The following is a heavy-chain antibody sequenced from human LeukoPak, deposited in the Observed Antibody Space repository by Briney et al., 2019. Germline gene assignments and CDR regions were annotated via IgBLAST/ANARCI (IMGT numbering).Heavy chain of an antibody. CDR3: ARDPHVEMATIGDY. V-gene: IGHV3-20*04. CDR1: RFTVDDYG. Sequence: GGSRTLSCAASRFTVDDYGMSWVRQAPGKGLEWVAGINWNGGSTGYGDCVKGRSTISRDNAKNSLYLQMNSLRAEDTALYYCARDPHVEMATIGDYWGQGTLVTVSS. D-gene: IGHD5-24*01. CDR2: INWNGGST. J-gene: IGHJ4*02.